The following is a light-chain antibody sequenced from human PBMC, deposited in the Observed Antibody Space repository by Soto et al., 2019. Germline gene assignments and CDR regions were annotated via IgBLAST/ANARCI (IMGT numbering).Light chain of an antibody. J-gene: IGLJ1*01. CDR1: SSDVGGYNY. V-gene: IGLV2-8*01. CDR2: EVS. Sequence: QSALTQPPSASGSPGQSVTISCAGTSSDVGGYNYVSWYQQYPGKVPKLMIYEVSERPSGVPDRFSGSKSGNTAFLTVSGLQAADEADYYCLSYADTAYVFGTGTKVTVL. CDR3: LSYADTAYV.